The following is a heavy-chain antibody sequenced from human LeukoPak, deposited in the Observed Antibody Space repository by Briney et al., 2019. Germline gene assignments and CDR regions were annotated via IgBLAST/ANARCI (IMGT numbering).Heavy chain of an antibody. V-gene: IGHV4-4*07. CDR1: GDSISRNY. CDR3: ARESGGSRPLDH. J-gene: IGHJ4*02. D-gene: IGHD3-16*01. CDR2: MYTSGST. Sequence: SETLSLTCTVSGDSISRNYWTWIRQPAGKGLEWIGRMYTSGSTNYKPSLKSRVTMSLDTSKNQFSLKLRSVTAADTAVYYCARESGGSRPLDHWGQGTPVTVSS.